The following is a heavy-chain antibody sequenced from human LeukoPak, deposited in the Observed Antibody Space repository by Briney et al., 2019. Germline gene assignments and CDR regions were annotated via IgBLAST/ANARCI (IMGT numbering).Heavy chain of an antibody. CDR2: LGRSGEYK. V-gene: IGHV3-23*01. Sequence: GSLRLSCAASGFRFTDYSMSWVRHAPGKGLEWVAGLGRSGEYKYYADSVKGRFTISRDNSKDTVSLQMNSLRAEDSAIYFCVKDRPCETCMPMDARGQGTTVTVSS. J-gene: IGHJ6*02. D-gene: IGHD2-2*01. CDR3: VKDRPCETCMPMDA. CDR1: GFRFTDYS.